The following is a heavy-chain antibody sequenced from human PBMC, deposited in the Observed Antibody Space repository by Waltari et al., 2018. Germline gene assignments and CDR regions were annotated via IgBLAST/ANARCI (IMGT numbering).Heavy chain of an antibody. CDR3: AGHPAMTIMLWYFDL. D-gene: IGHD2-8*01. V-gene: IGHV4-39*01. Sequence: QLQLQESGPGLVKPSETLSLTCTVSGGSISSSSYYWGWSRQPPGQGLEWIGSIYYSAITSYSPPLKTRFTISADTSNHQFSLKLSSLTAAATAVYYCAGHPAMTIMLWYFDLWGRGTLVTVSS. CDR1: GGSISSSSYY. CDR2: IYYSAIT. J-gene: IGHJ2*01.